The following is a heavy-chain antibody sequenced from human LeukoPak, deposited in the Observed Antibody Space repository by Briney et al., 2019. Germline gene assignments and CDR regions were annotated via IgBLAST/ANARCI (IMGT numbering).Heavy chain of an antibody. J-gene: IGHJ1*01. CDR1: GFTFDNYA. CDR2: ISGVGGST. V-gene: IGHV3-43*02. CDR3: ARDSQEFFQH. Sequence: GGSLRLSCVASGFTFDNYAIHWVRQAPGKGLEWVSLISGVGGSTYYADSMKGRFTISGDNSKNSLYLQMNSLRTEDTALYYCARDSQEFFQHWGQGTLVTVSS.